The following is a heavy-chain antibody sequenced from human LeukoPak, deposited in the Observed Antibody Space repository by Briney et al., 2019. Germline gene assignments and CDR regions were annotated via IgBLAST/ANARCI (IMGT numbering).Heavy chain of an antibody. CDR1: GFTFSSYA. CDR2: ISYDGNNK. CDR3: AKSEYYDSSGYYAGALYY. J-gene: IGHJ4*02. D-gene: IGHD3-22*01. V-gene: IGHV3-30*04. Sequence: PGGSLRLSCAASGFTFSSYAMHWVRQAPGKGLEWVALISYDGNNKYYSDSVKGRFTISRDNSKSTLYLQMNSLRAEDTAVYYCAKSEYYDSSGYYAGALYYWGQGTLVTVSS.